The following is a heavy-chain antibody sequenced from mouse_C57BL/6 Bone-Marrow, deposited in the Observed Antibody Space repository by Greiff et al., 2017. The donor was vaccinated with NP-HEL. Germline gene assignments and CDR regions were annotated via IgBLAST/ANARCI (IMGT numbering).Heavy chain of an antibody. CDR2: ISSCSSTL. CDR3: SRMGLYYSNYSFAY. CDR1: GFTFSDYG. D-gene: IGHD2-5*01. V-gene: IGHV5-17*01. Sequence: EVKLMESGGGLVKPGGSLKLSCAASGFTFSDYGMHWVRPAPEKGLEWVAYISSCSSTLYYADPVKGRFTISRDNAKNTLVLQMTSLRSEDTAMYYCSRMGLYYSNYSFAYWGQGTLVTVSA. J-gene: IGHJ3*01.